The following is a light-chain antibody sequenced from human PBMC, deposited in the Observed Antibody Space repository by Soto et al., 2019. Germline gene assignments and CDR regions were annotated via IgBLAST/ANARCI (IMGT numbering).Light chain of an antibody. V-gene: IGLV2-14*01. CDR2: EVT. CDR3: NSFRVSHLYV. J-gene: IGLJ1*01. CDR1: SSDIGGYNA. Sequence: QSVLTQTASVSGSPGQSITISCTGTSSDIGGYNAVSWYQHHPGKAPKLIIYEVTHRPSGVSDRFSASKSGNTASLTISGLQAEDEADYYCNSFRVSHLYVFGTGTKVTGL.